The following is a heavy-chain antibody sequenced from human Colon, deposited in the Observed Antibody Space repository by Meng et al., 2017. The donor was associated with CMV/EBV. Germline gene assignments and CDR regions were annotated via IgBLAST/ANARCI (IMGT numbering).Heavy chain of an antibody. D-gene: IGHD2-15*01. CDR2: VDCGNGNT. V-gene: IGHV1-3*01. CDR3: AREPPLGGYFDY. CDR1: GYTFTSHA. Sequence: CTSSGYTFTSHAIHWVRQAPGQRLEWMGWVDCGNGNTKYSQKFQDRVIITRDTSATTVYMELSSLKSEDTAVYYCAREPPLGGYFDYWGQGTLVTVSS. J-gene: IGHJ4*02.